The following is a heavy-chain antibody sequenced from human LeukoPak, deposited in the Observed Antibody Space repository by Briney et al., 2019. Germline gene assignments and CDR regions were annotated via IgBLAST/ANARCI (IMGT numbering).Heavy chain of an antibody. CDR1: GFTFSSYG. D-gene: IGHD2-15*01. CDR3: AKVRVGTAHFDY. Sequence: PGRSLRLSCAASGFTFSSYGMHWVRQAPGKGLEWVVVISHDGSNKNYADSVKGRFTISRDNSKNTLYLQMNSLRPKDTAVYYCAKVRVGTAHFDYWGQGTLVTVSS. CDR2: ISHDGSNK. V-gene: IGHV3-30*18. J-gene: IGHJ4*02.